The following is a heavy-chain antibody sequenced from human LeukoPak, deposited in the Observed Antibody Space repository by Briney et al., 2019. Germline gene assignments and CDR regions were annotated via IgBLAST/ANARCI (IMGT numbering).Heavy chain of an antibody. J-gene: IGHJ4*02. CDR2: INHSGST. Sequence: SETLCLTCAVYGGSFSGYYWSWIRQPPGEGLEWIGEINHSGSTNYNPSLKSRVTISVDTSKNQFSLKLSSVTAADTAVYYCARGKAANAIGIDYWGQGTLVTVSS. D-gene: IGHD2-15*01. CDR3: ARGKAANAIGIDY. CDR1: GGSFSGYY. V-gene: IGHV4-34*01.